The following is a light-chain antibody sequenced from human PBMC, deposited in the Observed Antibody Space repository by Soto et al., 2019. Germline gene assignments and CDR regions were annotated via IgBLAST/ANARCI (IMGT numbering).Light chain of an antibody. CDR1: QSVSIW. Sequence: DIQMTQSPSTLSASEGDRVTISCRASQSVSIWLAWYQQKPGKAPKLLIYAASSLQSGVPSRLSGSGSGTDFTLTISSLQPEDFATYYCQQTYSTPWTFGQGTMVDIK. CDR2: AAS. J-gene: IGKJ1*01. V-gene: IGKV1-39*01. CDR3: QQTYSTPWT.